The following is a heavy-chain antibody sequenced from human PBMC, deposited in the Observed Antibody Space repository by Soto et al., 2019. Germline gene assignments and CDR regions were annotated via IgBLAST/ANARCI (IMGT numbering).Heavy chain of an antibody. CDR3: ATPPGYYGSGSYYVRGAGGGFYGKDV. V-gene: IGHV1-24*01. Sequence: ASVKVSCKVSGYTLTELSMHWVRQAPGKGLEWMGGFDPEDGETIYAQKFQGRVTMTEDTSTDTAYMELSSLRSEDTAVYYCATPPGYYGSGSYYVRGAGGGFYGKDVWGQGTTVTVSS. CDR1: GYTLTELS. J-gene: IGHJ6*02. D-gene: IGHD3-10*01. CDR2: FDPEDGET.